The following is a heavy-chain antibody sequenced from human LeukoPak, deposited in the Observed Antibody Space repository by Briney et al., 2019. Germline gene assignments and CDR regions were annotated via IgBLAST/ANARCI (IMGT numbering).Heavy chain of an antibody. Sequence: GGSLRLSCAASGFTFSNYAMSWVRQAPGKGLKWVATVNDNGAATYYADSVKGRFTISRDNSYNTVSLQMNGLRDEDTGVYYCAKDPRYSYVYYFDYWGQGTLVTVSS. V-gene: IGHV3-23*01. CDR1: GFTFSNYA. CDR3: AKDPRYSYVYYFDY. CDR2: VNDNGAAT. J-gene: IGHJ4*02. D-gene: IGHD5-18*01.